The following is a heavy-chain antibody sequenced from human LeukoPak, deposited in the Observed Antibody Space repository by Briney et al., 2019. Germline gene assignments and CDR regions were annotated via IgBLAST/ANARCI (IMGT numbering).Heavy chain of an antibody. D-gene: IGHD3-16*02. Sequence: SETLSLTCAVYGGSFSGYYWSRIRQPPGKGLEWIGEINHSGSTNYNPSLKSRVTISVDTSKNQFSLKLSSVTAADTAVYYCARDLIADYVWGSYRYSDAFDIWGQGTMVTVSS. CDR2: INHSGST. CDR1: GGSFSGYY. J-gene: IGHJ3*02. V-gene: IGHV4-34*01. CDR3: ARDLIADYVWGSYRYSDAFDI.